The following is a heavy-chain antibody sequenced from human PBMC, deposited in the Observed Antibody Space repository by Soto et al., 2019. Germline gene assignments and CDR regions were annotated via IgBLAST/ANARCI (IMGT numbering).Heavy chain of an antibody. CDR1: GYTFSMSG. J-gene: IGHJ6*02. CDR2: ISGYNGKT. CDR3: AREGPRPYYYYGMDV. Sequence: QVQLVQSGAEVKKPGATVMVSCKSSGYTFSMSGISWVRQAPGQGLEWMGWISGYNGKTNYEQKFQDRVTMTTDTSTNMAYMELRSLRSDDTAVYYCAREGPRPYYYYGMDVWGQGTTVTVSS. V-gene: IGHV1-18*01.